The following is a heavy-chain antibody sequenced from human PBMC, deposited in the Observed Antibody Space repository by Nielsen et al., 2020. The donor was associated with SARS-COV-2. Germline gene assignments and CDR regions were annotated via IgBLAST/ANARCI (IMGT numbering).Heavy chain of an antibody. CDR1: GGSISSGSYS. CDR3: ARGGRITFGGADDAFDI. D-gene: IGHD3-16*01. CDR2: IYHIGRT. V-gene: IGHV4-30-2*01. J-gene: IGHJ3*02. Sequence: SETLSLTCAVSGGSISSGSYSWSWIRQPPGKGLEWIGYIYHIGRTYYNPSLKSRVTISVDRSKNQFSLKLSSVTAADTAVYYCARGGRITFGGADDAFDIWGQGTMVTVSS.